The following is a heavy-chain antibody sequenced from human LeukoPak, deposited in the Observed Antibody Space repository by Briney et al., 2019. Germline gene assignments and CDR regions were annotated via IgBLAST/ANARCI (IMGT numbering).Heavy chain of an antibody. J-gene: IGHJ2*01. CDR1: GFTFRRHG. V-gene: IGHV3-30*03. CDR2: ISADGNTK. Sequence: GGSLRLSCAASGFTFRRHGMHWVRQAPGKGLEWVVVISADGNTKYYVDSVEGRFTISRDNSKSTVYLEMNSLKEEDTAVYYCAREGAWGNWYFDLWGRGTLVTVSS. D-gene: IGHD3-16*01. CDR3: AREGAWGNWYFDL.